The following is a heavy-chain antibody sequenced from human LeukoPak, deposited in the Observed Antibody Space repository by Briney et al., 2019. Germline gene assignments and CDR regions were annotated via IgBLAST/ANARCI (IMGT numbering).Heavy chain of an antibody. CDR1: GFTVSVNY. V-gene: IGHV3-53*01. J-gene: IGHJ4*02. CDR3: ARNLYYYDSGFYFDY. D-gene: IGHD3-10*01. CDR2: IYSAGSA. Sequence: GGSLRLSCAASGFTVSVNYMSWVRQAPGKGPEWVSIIYSAGSAFYADSVKGRFTISRDNSKNTLFLQMNGLRAEDTAVYYCARNLYYYDSGFYFDYWGQGTLVTVSS.